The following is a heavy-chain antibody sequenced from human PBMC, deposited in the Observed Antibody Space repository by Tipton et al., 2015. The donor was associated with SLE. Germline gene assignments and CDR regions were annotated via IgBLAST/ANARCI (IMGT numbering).Heavy chain of an antibody. J-gene: IGHJ4*02. CDR3: ARHGMGQYYYGSGSYGIFDY. CDR1: GGSISSHY. Sequence: TLSLTCTVSGGSISSHYWGWIRQPPGKGLEWIGSIYYSGSTYYNPSLKSRVTISVDTSKNQFSLKLSSVTAADTAVYYCARHGMGQYYYGSGSYGIFDYWGQGTLVTVSS. D-gene: IGHD3-10*01. V-gene: IGHV4-39*07. CDR2: IYYSGST.